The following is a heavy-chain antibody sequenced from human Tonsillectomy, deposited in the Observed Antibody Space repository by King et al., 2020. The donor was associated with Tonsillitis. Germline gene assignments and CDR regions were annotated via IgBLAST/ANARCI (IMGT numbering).Heavy chain of an antibody. CDR3: ARRMQLWLTHAFDR. Sequence: QLQESGPGLMKPSETLSLTCTVSCGSISRSSYYWGWIRSPPGKGLEGSGSVCYNGCTYYNPPLKSRATISLETSKNQFSLKLSPVTAADTAVYYCARRMQLWLTHAFDRWGQGTMVTVSS. CDR1: CGSISRSSYY. J-gene: IGHJ3*02. V-gene: IGHV4-39*01. CDR2: VCYNGCT. D-gene: IGHD5-18*01.